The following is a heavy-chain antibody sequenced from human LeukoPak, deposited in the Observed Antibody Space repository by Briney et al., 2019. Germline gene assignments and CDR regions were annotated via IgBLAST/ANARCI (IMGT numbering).Heavy chain of an antibody. CDR2: IRQDGSEK. CDR3: ARAPRQLPGFEAFDI. Sequence: PGGSLRLSCAASGFTFSSYWMSWVRQAPGKGLEWVANIRQDGSEKYYVDSVKGRFTISRDNAKNSLYLQMNSLRAEDTAVYYCARAPRQLPGFEAFDIWGQGTMVTVSS. V-gene: IGHV3-7*01. J-gene: IGHJ3*02. CDR1: GFTFSSYW. D-gene: IGHD2-2*01.